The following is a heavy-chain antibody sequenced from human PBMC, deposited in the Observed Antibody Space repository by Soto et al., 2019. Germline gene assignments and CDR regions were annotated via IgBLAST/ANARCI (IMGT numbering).Heavy chain of an antibody. D-gene: IGHD3-9*01. CDR3: ARVDILTVYGCIDV. V-gene: IGHV4-30-4*01. CDR1: GDSIRSGNHY. Sequence: NPSETLSLTCTVAGDSIRSGNHYWSWLRQPPGKGLEWIGYIYYSGSTYYSPSLKSRVTISVDTSKNQFSLKLNSVTAADTAVYYCARVDILTVYGCIDVWGQGTTVTVSS. CDR2: IYYSGST. J-gene: IGHJ6*02.